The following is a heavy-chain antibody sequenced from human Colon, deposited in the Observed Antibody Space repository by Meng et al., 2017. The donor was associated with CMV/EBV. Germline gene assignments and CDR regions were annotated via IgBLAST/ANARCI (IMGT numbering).Heavy chain of an antibody. D-gene: IGHD1-26*01. J-gene: IGHJ1*01. CDR3: VRESQSGSYIYLQH. V-gene: IGHV1-18*01. CDR2: ISAYTGDT. Sequence: QVQLVDTEAEVKKPGAAGKVSCKASGYTFTNYGISWVRQAPGQGLEWMGWISAYTGDTYYAQKFQGRVTMTTDTSTSTAYMELRSLRSDDTAVYYCVRESQSGSYIYLQHWGQGTLVTVSS. CDR1: GYTFTNYG.